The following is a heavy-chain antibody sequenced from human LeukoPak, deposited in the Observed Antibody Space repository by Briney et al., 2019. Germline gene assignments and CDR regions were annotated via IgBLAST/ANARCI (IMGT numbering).Heavy chain of an antibody. V-gene: IGHV3-48*01. J-gene: IGHJ4*02. Sequence: GGSRRLSCAASGFTVSSNYMSWVRQAPGKGLEWVSYISSSSSTIYYADSVKGRFTISRDNSKNTLYLQMNSLRAEDTAVYYCARREGGFDYWGQGTLVTVSS. CDR3: ARREGGFDY. CDR1: GFTVSSNY. CDR2: ISSSSSTI.